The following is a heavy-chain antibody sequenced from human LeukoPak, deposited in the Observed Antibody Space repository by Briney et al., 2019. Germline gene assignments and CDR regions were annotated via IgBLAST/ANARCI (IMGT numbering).Heavy chain of an antibody. CDR1: GCPLSWFY. Sequence: SETLSLTLTVSGCPLSWFYLNLVPQPPRKGLELVWYIYFHWSTNYNPSLKSRVTISVDTSKNQFSLKLSSVTAADTAVYYCARHAIGMSRITMVRGVPYFDYWGQGTLVTVSS. CDR3: ARHAIGMSRITMVRGVPYFDY. D-gene: IGHD3-10*01. V-gene: IGHV4-59*08. CDR2: IYFHWST. J-gene: IGHJ4*02.